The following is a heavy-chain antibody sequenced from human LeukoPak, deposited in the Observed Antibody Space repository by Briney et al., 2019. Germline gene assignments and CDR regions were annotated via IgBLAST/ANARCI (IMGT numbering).Heavy chain of an antibody. CDR3: ARQALLGAEYFQH. CDR1: GGSISSYY. J-gene: IGHJ1*01. D-gene: IGHD1-26*01. CDR2: IYYSGST. V-gene: IGHV4-59*08. Sequence: KPSETLSLTCTGSGGSISSYYWSWIRQPPGKGLEWIGYIYYSGSTNYNPSLKSRVTISVDTSKDQFSLKLSSVTAADTAVYYCARQALLGAEYFQHWGQGTLVTVSS.